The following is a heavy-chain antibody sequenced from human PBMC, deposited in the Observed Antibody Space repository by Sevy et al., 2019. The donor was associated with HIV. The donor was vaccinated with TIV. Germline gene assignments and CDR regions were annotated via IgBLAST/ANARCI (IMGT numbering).Heavy chain of an antibody. CDR2: IYHTGST. Sequence: SETLSLTCSVSGGSISGRSYYWGWIRQPPGKGLEWIGNIYHTGSTYYNPSLKSRVTVSVDTSKKQFSLNLTSVTAADTAVYYCHLSLGYSDGLDYWRQGTLVTVSS. V-gene: IGHV4-39*01. CDR1: GGSISGRSYY. J-gene: IGHJ4*02. CDR3: HLSLGYSDGLDY. D-gene: IGHD5-18*01.